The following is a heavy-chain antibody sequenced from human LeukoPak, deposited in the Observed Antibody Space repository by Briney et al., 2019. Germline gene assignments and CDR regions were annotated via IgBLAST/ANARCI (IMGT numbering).Heavy chain of an antibody. CDR2: ISSSSSYI. CDR3: AREAYCGGDCIDY. Sequence: PGGSLRLSCAASGFTFSSYSMNWVRQAPGKGLEWVSSISSSSSYIYYADSVKGRFTISRDNAKNSLYLQMNSLRAEDTAVYYCAREAYCGGDCIDYWGQGTLVTVSS. D-gene: IGHD2-21*02. CDR1: GFTFSSYS. V-gene: IGHV3-21*01. J-gene: IGHJ4*02.